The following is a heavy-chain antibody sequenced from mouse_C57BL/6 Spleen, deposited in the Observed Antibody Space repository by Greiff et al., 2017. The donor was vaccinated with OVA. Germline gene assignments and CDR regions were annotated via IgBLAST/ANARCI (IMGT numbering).Heavy chain of an antibody. V-gene: IGHV1-69*01. D-gene: IGHD4-1*01. J-gene: IGHJ1*03. CDR2: IDPSDSYT. CDR1: GYTFTSYW. CDR3: ARCWDEGYFDV. Sequence: QVQLQQSGAELVMPGASVKLSCKASGYTFTSYWMHWVKQRPGQGLEWIGEIDPSDSYTNYNQKFKGKSTLTVDKSSSTAYMQLSSLTSEDSAVYYCARCWDEGYFDVWGTGTTVTVSS.